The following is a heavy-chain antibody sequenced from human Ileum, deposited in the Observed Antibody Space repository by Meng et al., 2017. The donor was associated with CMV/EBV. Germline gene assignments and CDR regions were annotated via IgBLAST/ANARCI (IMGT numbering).Heavy chain of an antibody. CDR2: ISYSGST. D-gene: IGHD2-15*01. V-gene: IGHV4-59*01. Sequence: SETLSLTCAVSGGSISSYYWTWIRQPPGKGLEWIGYISYSGSTNYNPSLKSRVTISADTSKNQLILKLSSMTAADTAVYYCARFCEGGRCADYWGHGSLVTVSS. CDR3: ARFCEGGRCADY. J-gene: IGHJ4*01. CDR1: GGSISSYY.